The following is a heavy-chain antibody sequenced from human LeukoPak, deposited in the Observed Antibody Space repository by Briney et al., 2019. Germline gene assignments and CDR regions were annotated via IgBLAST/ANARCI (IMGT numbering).Heavy chain of an antibody. Sequence: ASVKVSCKASGGTFSSYAIGWVRQAPGQGLEWMGGIIPVFGTANYAQKFQGRVTITADESTSTAYMELSSLRSDDTAVYYCARDKAVTTELTQYFHHWGQGTLVTVSS. V-gene: IGHV1-69*13. CDR2: IIPVFGTA. J-gene: IGHJ1*01. D-gene: IGHD4-11*01. CDR3: ARDKAVTTELTQYFHH. CDR1: GGTFSSYA.